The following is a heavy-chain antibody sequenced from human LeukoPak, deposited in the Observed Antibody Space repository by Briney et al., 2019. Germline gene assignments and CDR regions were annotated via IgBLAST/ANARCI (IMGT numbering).Heavy chain of an antibody. D-gene: IGHD2-21*02. CDR2: INPIGGST. CDR3: ARDRAIMVVTAIQTHWSFDP. CDR1: GYTFTSYY. Sequence: GASVKVSCKASGYTFTSYYMHWVRQAPGQVLEWMGIINPIGGSTSYAQKFQGRGTITRDISTSTVYMELSSLRSEDTAVYYCARDRAIMVVTAIQTHWSFDPWGRGTVVTVSS. J-gene: IGHJ2*01. V-gene: IGHV1-46*01.